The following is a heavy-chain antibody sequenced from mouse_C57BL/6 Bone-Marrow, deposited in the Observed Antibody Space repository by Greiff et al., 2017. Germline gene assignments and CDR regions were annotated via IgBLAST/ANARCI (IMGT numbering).Heavy chain of an antibody. V-gene: IGHV1-4*01. CDR2: INPSSGYT. CDR3: ARFSYCGAY. CDR1: GYTFTSYT. D-gene: IGHD1-1*02. J-gene: IGHJ3*01. Sequence: VQLQQSGAELARPGASVKMSCKASGYTFTSYTMHWVKQRPGQGLEWIGYINPSSGYTKYNQKFKDKATLTADKSSSTDYMQLSSLTSEDSAVYYCARFSYCGAYWGQGTLVTVSA.